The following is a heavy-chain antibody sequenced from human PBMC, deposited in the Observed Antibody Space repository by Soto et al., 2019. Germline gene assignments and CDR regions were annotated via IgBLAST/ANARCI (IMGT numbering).Heavy chain of an antibody. J-gene: IGHJ6*02. V-gene: IGHV3-21*01. CDR1: GFTFSSYS. Sequence: EVQLVESGGGLVKPGGSLRLSCAASGFTFSSYSMNWVRQAPGKGLEWVSSISSSSSYIYYADSVKGRFTISRDNAKNSLYLQMNSLRAEDTAVYYCAIMYYDFWSGYYSYYGMDVWGQGPTVTVSS. D-gene: IGHD3-3*01. CDR3: AIMYYDFWSGYYSYYGMDV. CDR2: ISSSSSYI.